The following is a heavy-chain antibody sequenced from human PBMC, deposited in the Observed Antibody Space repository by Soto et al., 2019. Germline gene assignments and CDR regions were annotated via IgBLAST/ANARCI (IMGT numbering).Heavy chain of an antibody. CDR1: GGSFSGYY. D-gene: IGHD3-3*01. V-gene: IGHV4-34*01. J-gene: IGHJ6*02. CDR2: INHSGST. Sequence: ASETLSLTCAVFGGSFSGYYWSWIRQPPGEGLEWIGEINHSGSTNYNPSLKSRVTISVDTSKNQFSPKLSSVTAADTAVYYCATSSAIRFLEWDGPIPYYYYYGMDVWGQGTTVTVSS. CDR3: ATSSAIRFLEWDGPIPYYYYYGMDV.